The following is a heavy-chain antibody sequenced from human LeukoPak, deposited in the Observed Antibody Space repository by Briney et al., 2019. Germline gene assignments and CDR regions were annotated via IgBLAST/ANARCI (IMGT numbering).Heavy chain of an antibody. CDR3: ARDGIAAAGTVDY. CDR1: GYTLTSYG. D-gene: IGHD6-13*01. CDR2: IIPIFGTA. V-gene: IGHV1-69*05. J-gene: IGHJ4*02. Sequence: SVKVSCKASGYTLTSYGISWVRQAPGQGLEWMGRIIPIFGTANYAQKFQGRGTITTDESTSTAYMELSSLRSEDTAVYYCARDGIAAAGTVDYWGQGTLVTVSS.